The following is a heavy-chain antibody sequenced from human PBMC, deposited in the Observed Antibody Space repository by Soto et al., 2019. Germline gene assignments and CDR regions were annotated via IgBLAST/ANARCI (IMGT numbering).Heavy chain of an antibody. V-gene: IGHV3-48*01. CDR1: GFTFSSYS. CDR3: DYVHGH. J-gene: IGHJ4*02. CDR2: ISSNSSTI. D-gene: IGHD3-16*01. Sequence: EVQLVESGGGLVQPGGSLRLSCAASGFTFSSYSMNWVRQAPGKGLEWVSYISSNSSTIYYADSVKGRFTISRDNAKNSLCLYMNRLRAKDTAVYYCDYVHGHWGQGNLVTVS.